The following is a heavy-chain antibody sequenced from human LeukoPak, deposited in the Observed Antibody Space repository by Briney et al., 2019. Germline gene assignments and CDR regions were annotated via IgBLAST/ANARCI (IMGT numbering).Heavy chain of an antibody. D-gene: IGHD1-26*01. CDR2: INPNSGGT. Sequence: GASVKVSCKASGYTFTGYYMHWVRQAPGQGLEWMGWINPNSGGTNYAQKFQGRVTMTRDTSISTAYMELSRLRSDDTAVYYCARARGFNSGSYWHDYWGQGTLVTVSS. J-gene: IGHJ4*02. V-gene: IGHV1-2*02. CDR3: ARARGFNSGSYWHDY. CDR1: GYTFTGYY.